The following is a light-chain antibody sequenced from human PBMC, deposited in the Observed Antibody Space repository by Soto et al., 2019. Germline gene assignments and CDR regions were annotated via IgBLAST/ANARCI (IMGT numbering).Light chain of an antibody. J-gene: IGKJ1*01. CDR1: QSVTNNY. Sequence: EIVLTQSPGTLSLSPGERATLSCRASQSVTNNYLDWFQQKPGQAPRLLIYDASIRADGIPDRFSGSGSETDFTLTIIRLEPEDSAVYYCQQCSFSPRTFGQGTKVDIK. V-gene: IGKV3-20*01. CDR3: QQCSFSPRT. CDR2: DAS.